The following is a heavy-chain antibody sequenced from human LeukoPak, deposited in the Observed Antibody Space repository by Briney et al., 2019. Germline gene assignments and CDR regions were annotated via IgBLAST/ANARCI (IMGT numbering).Heavy chain of an antibody. CDR2: ISWNSGSI. Sequence: SLRLSCAASGFTFDDYAMHWVRQAPGKGLEWVSGISWNSGSIGYADSVKGRFTISRDNAKNSLYLQMNSLRAEDTALYYCAKDRFWSGYSALDYWGQGTLVTVSS. J-gene: IGHJ4*02. CDR3: AKDRFWSGYSALDY. CDR1: GFTFDDYA. V-gene: IGHV3-9*01. D-gene: IGHD3-3*01.